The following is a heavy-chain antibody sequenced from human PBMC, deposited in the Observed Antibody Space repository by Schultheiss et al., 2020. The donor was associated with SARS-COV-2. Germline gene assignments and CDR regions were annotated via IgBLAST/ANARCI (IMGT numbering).Heavy chain of an antibody. V-gene: IGHV4-34*01. CDR3: ARDGGTNGVRY. Sequence: SETLSLTCAVYGGSFSAYYWSWIRQPPGKGLEWIGSIHYVGNTYYNPSLQSRVTISVDTSKNQFSLKLSSVTAADTAVYYCARDGGTNGVRYWGQGALVTVSS. CDR2: IHYVGNT. J-gene: IGHJ4*02. CDR1: GGSFSAYY. D-gene: IGHD2-8*01.